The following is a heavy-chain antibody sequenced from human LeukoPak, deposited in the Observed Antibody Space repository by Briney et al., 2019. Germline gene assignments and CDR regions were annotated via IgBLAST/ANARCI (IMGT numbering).Heavy chain of an antibody. CDR1: GFSFSSYA. CDR3: AKGSRIAARPTIWFDS. D-gene: IGHD6-6*01. CDR2: GHSDGTT. V-gene: IGHV3-23*01. Sequence: GGSLRLSCAASGFSFSSYAVNWVRQAPGKGLEWVSSGHSDGTTYYADSVKGRFTISRDNSKNTLSLQMNSLRAEDTAVYHCAKGSRIAARPTIWFDSWGQGTPVTVSS. J-gene: IGHJ5*01.